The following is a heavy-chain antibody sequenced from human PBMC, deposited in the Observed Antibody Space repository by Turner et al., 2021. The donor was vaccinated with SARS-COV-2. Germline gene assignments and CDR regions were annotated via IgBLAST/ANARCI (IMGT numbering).Heavy chain of an antibody. V-gene: IGHV4-39*01. Sequence: QLQLQESGPGLVKPSETLSRTCTVSGGSISSSSYYWGWIRQPRGTGLEWIGSNYYSGSTYYNPSLKSRVTIYVDTSKNQFSLKLSSVTAADTAVYYCASETRYYSGRGWFDPWGQGTLVTVSS. CDR2: NYYSGST. CDR3: ASETRYYSGRGWFDP. CDR1: GGSISSSSYY. J-gene: IGHJ5*02. D-gene: IGHD3-10*02.